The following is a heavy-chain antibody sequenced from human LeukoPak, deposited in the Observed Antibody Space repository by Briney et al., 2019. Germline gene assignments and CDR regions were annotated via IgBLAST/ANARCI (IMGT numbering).Heavy chain of an antibody. CDR2: IWYDGSNK. Sequence: GGSLRLSCAASGFTFSSYGMHWVRQAPGKGLEWVAVIWYDGSNKYYADSVKGRFTISRDNSKNTLYLQMNSLRAEDTAVYYRAKDPYYYGSGSHDYWGQGTLVTVSS. V-gene: IGHV3-33*06. CDR1: GFTFSSYG. J-gene: IGHJ4*02. D-gene: IGHD3-10*01. CDR3: AKDPYYYGSGSHDY.